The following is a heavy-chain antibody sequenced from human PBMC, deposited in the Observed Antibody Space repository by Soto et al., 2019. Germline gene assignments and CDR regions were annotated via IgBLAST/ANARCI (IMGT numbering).Heavy chain of an antibody. V-gene: IGHV5-51*01. Sequence: PGESLKISCKASACVFSNYYIAWVRQMPGKGLEWMGTIYPGDSDARYRPSFQRQVTISVDKSISTAFLQWSSLKASDTAMYFCARGIMVRGLHYLDYWGQGTLVTVSS. J-gene: IGHJ4*02. CDR3: ARGIMVRGLHYLDY. CDR2: IYPGDSDA. D-gene: IGHD3-10*01. CDR1: ACVFSNYY.